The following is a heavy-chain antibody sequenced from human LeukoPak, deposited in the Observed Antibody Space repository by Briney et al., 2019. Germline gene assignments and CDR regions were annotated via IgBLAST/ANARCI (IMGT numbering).Heavy chain of an antibody. CDR2: MNPNSGNT. J-gene: IGHJ6*03. CDR1: GYTFTSYD. V-gene: IGHV1-8*01. CDR3: ARGPYGPYYYYMDV. Sequence: ASVKVSCKASGYTFTSYDINWVRQATGQGLEWMGWMNPNSGNTGYAQKLQGRVTMTRNTSISTAYMELSSLRSEDTAVYYCARGPYGPYYYYMDVWGKGTTVTVSS. D-gene: IGHD4-17*01.